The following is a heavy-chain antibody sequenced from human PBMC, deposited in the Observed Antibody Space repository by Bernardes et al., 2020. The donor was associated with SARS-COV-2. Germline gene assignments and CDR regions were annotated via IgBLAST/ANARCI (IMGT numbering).Heavy chain of an antibody. D-gene: IGHD3-10*01. V-gene: IGHV3-30*18. J-gene: IGHJ6*02. CDR3: AKEGSGSSRIYYYYGMDV. CDR1: GFSFRTFG. Sequence: GGSLRLSCAASGFSFRTFGMHWVRQAPGKGLEWVALISYDGSHIHYGDSVKGRFTISRDNSKNTLYLQMNSLRDEDTALYYCAKEGSGSSRIYYYYGMDVWGQGTTVIVSS. CDR2: ISYDGSHI.